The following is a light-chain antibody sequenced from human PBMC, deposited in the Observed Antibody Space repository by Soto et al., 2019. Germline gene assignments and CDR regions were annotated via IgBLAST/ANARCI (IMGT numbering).Light chain of an antibody. J-gene: IGKJ1*01. Sequence: EIVLTQSPGILSLSPGERATLSCRASQTVNSNYLDWYQQRRGQAPRLLIYGASSRATGIPDRFSGSGSGTDFTLTINSLEPEDFAVYYCQQYGRAPRTFGQGTKVEIK. V-gene: IGKV3-20*01. CDR1: QTVNSNY. CDR2: GAS. CDR3: QQYGRAPRT.